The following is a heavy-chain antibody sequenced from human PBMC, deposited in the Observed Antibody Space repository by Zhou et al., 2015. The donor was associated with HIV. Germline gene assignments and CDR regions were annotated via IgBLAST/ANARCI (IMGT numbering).Heavy chain of an antibody. CDR1: GGTFSSYA. J-gene: IGHJ6*03. CDR3: ARRVIYGSGSYSYYYYMDV. V-gene: IGHV1-69*01. Sequence: QVQLVQSGAEVKKPGSSVKVSCKASGGTFSSYAISWVRQAPGQGLEWMGGIIPIFGTANYAQKFQGRVTITADESTSTAYMELSSLRSEDTAVYYCARRVIYGSGSYSYYYYMDVWGKGTTVTVSS. D-gene: IGHD3-10*01. CDR2: IIPIFGTA.